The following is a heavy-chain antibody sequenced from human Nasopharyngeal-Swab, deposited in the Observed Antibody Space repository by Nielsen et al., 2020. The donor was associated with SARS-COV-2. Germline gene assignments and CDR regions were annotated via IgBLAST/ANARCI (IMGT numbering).Heavy chain of an antibody. CDR1: GFTFSSYG. CDR2: ISYDGSNK. Sequence: GESLKISCAASGFTFSSYGMHWVRQAPGKGLEWVAVISYDGSNKYYADSVKGRFTISRGNSKNTLYLQMNSLRAEDTAVYYCAKGPPILLWFGGFDYWGQGTLVTVSS. D-gene: IGHD3-10*01. V-gene: IGHV3-30*18. J-gene: IGHJ4*02. CDR3: AKGPPILLWFGGFDY.